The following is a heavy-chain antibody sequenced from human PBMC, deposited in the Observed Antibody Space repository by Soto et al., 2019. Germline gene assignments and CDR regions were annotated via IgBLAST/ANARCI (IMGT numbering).Heavy chain of an antibody. CDR1: GFTFSSSA. D-gene: IGHD1-20*01. Sequence: QVQLVESGGGVVQPGRSLRLSCVASGFTFSSSAMHWVRRAPGKGLEWVAVVSGDGSDKYYATSVKGRFTTSRDNSKNTLYLQMNSLRAEDTAVYNGAKDLIGTGAMDVWGQGTTVTVSS. V-gene: IGHV3-30*18. J-gene: IGHJ6*02. CDR2: VSGDGSDK. CDR3: AKDLIGTGAMDV.